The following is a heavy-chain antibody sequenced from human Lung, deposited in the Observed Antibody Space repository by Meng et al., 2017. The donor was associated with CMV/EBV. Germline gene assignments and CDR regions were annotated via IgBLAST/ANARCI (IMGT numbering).Heavy chain of an antibody. Sequence: SGPMLVXSTQTLTLTCTFSGFSLSSTGLRVNWIRQPPGKALEWLARIDWHDDKLYNTSLKTRLTISKDTFKNQVVLTMTDMDHVDTATYYCARTSDYYHVMDVWGQGXTVTVSS. CDR3: ARTSDYYHVMDV. CDR1: GFSLSSTGLR. V-gene: IGHV2-70D*14. J-gene: IGHJ6*02. CDR2: IDWHDDK.